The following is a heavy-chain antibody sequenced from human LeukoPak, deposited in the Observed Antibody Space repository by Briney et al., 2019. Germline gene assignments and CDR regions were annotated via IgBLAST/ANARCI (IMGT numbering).Heavy chain of an antibody. J-gene: IGHJ5*02. Sequence: EGSLRLSCAASGFTLSNYDMNWVRQAPGKGLEWVSSISTSSRYIYYKDSVRGRFTISRDDAKNSLYLEMNSLRAEDTAVYYYARADCSSSTCYLRRSWFDPWGQGTLVTVSS. V-gene: IGHV3-21*01. CDR2: ISTSSRYI. CDR3: ARADCSSSTCYLRRSWFDP. D-gene: IGHD2-2*01. CDR1: GFTLSNYD.